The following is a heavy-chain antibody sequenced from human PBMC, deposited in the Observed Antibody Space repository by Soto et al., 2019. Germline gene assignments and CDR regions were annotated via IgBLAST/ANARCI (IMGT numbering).Heavy chain of an antibody. Sequence: QLQLRESGPGLVKPSETLSLTCSVSGGSISSSSFNWDWISQPPGKGLEWIGTIYYDGSTDYNPSLKSPAIVSVDTSMNQFSLRLTPVTASDTALYYCARFFGNAFDIWGHGTVVTVS. CDR2: IYYDGST. CDR1: GGSISSSSFN. V-gene: IGHV4-39*01. CDR3: ARFFGNAFDI. D-gene: IGHD3-16*01. J-gene: IGHJ3*02.